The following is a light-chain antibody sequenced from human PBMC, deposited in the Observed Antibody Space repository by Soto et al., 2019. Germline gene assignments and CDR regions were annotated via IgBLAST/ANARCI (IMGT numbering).Light chain of an antibody. CDR2: HAS. V-gene: IGKV1-5*01. J-gene: IGKJ1*01. CDR3: QQYSAGS. Sequence: DIQITQSTSTLPASVGDRVTITCRASQSISNWLAWYQQKPGTAPKVLIYHASNLQSGVPSRFSGSGSGTEFTRTISSLQPDHFAAYYCQQYSAGSIGQGTKVENK. CDR1: QSISNW.